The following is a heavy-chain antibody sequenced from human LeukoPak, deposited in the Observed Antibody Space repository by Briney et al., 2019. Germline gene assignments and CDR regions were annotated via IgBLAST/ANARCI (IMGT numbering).Heavy chain of an antibody. CDR1: GYTFTGYY. J-gene: IGHJ5*02. V-gene: IGHV1-2*06. CDR2: LNPNSGGT. Sequence: ASVKVSCEASGYTFTGYYMRWVRQAPGQGLEWMGRLNPNSGGTNYAQKFQGRVTMTRDTSISTAYMELSRLRSDDTAVYYCASGRYCSSTSCQRGNWSDPWGQGTLVTVSS. D-gene: IGHD2-2*01. CDR3: ASGRYCSSTSCQRGNWSDP.